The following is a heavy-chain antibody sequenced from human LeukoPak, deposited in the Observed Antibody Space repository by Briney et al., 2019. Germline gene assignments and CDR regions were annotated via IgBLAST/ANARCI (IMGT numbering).Heavy chain of an antibody. V-gene: IGHV3-23*01. CDR2: ISGSGGST. J-gene: IGHJ4*02. CDR3: ARVVDTHFDY. Sequence: GGSLRLSCAASGCTFSSYAMSWVRQAPGKGLEWVSAISGSGGSTYYADSVEGRFTISRDNSKNTLYLQMNSLRAEDTAVYYCARVVDTHFDYWGQGTLVTVSS. D-gene: IGHD5-18*01. CDR1: GCTFSSYA.